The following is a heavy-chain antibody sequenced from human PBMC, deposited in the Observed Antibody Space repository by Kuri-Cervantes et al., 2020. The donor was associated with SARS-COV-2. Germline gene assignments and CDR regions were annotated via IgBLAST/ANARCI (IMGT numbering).Heavy chain of an antibody. CDR2: ISSSDSTT. Sequence: LSLTCVASGFTFRDYYMSWIRQAPGKGLEWISYISSSDSTTYYADSVKGRFTISRGNAKNSLYLQMNSLRAEDTAVYYCARAPQWVAGDDAFDIWGQGTMVTVSS. CDR3: ARAPQWVAGDDAFDI. D-gene: IGHD6-19*01. V-gene: IGHV3-11*01. J-gene: IGHJ3*02. CDR1: GFTFRDYY.